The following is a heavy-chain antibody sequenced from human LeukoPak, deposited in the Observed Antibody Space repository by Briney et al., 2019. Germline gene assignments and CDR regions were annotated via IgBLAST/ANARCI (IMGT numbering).Heavy chain of an antibody. D-gene: IGHD3-10*01. CDR1: GGSFSGYY. J-gene: IGHJ4*02. Sequence: SETLSLTCAVYGGSFSGYYWSWIRQPPGKGLEWIGEINHSGSTNYNPSLKSRVTISVDTSKNQFSLKLSSVTAADTAVYYCARHRVTMVRGVIIRPYYFDYWGQGTLVTVSS. V-gene: IGHV4-34*01. CDR2: INHSGST. CDR3: ARHRVTMVRGVIIRPYYFDY.